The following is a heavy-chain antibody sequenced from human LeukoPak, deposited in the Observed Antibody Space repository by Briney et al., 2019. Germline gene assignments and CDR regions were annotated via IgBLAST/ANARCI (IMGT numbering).Heavy chain of an antibody. J-gene: IGHJ5*02. Sequence: PSETLSLTCAVYGGSFSGYYWSWIRQPPGKGLEWIGEINHRGSTNYNPSLKSRVTISVDTSKNQFSLKLSSVTAADTAVYYCARRLRGYSGYDPGRWFDPWGQGTLVTVSS. CDR1: GGSFSGYY. CDR2: INHRGST. D-gene: IGHD5-12*01. CDR3: ARRLRGYSGYDPGRWFDP. V-gene: IGHV4-34*01.